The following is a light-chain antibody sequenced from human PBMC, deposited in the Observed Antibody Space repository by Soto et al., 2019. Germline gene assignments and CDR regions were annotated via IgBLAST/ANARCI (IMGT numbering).Light chain of an antibody. Sequence: EIVMTQSPATLSVSPGERATLSCRASQSVSSNLAWYQKKPGQAPSLLIYDASTRATGIPARFSGSGSGTEFTLTISSLQSEDFAVYYCQQYNNWPLLTFGGGTKVEIK. V-gene: IGKV3D-15*01. CDR1: QSVSSN. J-gene: IGKJ4*01. CDR2: DAS. CDR3: QQYNNWPLLT.